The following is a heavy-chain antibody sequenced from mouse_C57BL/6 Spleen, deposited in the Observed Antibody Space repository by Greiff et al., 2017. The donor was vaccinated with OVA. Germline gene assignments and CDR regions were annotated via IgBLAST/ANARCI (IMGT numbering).Heavy chain of an antibody. J-gene: IGHJ1*03. Sequence: EVKLMESAGGLVQPGRSMKLSCTASGFTFSDYYMAWVRQVPEKGLEWVANINYDGSSTYYLDSLKSRFIISRDNAKNILYLQMSSLKSEDTATYYCARDRERGYFDVWGTGTTVTVSS. CDR3: ARDRERGYFDV. V-gene: IGHV5-16*01. CDR2: INYDGSST. D-gene: IGHD3-3*01. CDR1: GFTFSDYY.